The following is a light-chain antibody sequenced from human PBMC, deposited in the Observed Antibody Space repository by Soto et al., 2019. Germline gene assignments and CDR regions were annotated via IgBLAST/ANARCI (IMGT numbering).Light chain of an antibody. J-gene: IGKJ3*01. CDR2: DAS. CDR1: ESISGW. CDR3: QQYNSYPCT. V-gene: IGKV1-5*01. Sequence: DIQMTQSPSTLSASAGDRVTITCRASESISGWLAWYQQKPGKAPKLLIYDASTLQSVVPSRVSGSGSGTEFTLTISSLQPDDFATYCCQQYNSYPCTFGQGTKVDIK.